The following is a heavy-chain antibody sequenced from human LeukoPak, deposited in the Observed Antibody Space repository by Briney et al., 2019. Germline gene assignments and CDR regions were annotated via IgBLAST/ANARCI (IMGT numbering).Heavy chain of an antibody. CDR2: LIPIFGTA. Sequence: SVNVSCKASGGTFSSYAISWVRQAPGQGLEWMGGLIPIFGTANYAQKFQGRVTITADESTSTAYMELSSLRAEDTAVYYCARAASDYYDSSGYYTFDYWGQGTLVTVSS. CDR3: ARAASDYYDSSGYYTFDY. CDR1: GGTFSSYA. D-gene: IGHD3-22*01. J-gene: IGHJ4*02. V-gene: IGHV1-69*13.